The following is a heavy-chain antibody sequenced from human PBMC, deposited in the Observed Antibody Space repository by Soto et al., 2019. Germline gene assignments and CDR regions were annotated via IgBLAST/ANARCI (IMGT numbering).Heavy chain of an antibody. Sequence: EVQLLESGGGLVLPGGSLRLSCAASGLTFSSYGMSWVRQAPRKGLEWVSTIRGSADSANYADSVKGRFTISRDNSKNMLYLQMNSLRADDTAVYYCAKHLWFGESVFDPWGQGTLVTVSS. CDR2: IRGSADSA. V-gene: IGHV3-23*01. J-gene: IGHJ5*02. CDR1: GLTFSSYG. CDR3: AKHLWFGESVFDP. D-gene: IGHD3-10*01.